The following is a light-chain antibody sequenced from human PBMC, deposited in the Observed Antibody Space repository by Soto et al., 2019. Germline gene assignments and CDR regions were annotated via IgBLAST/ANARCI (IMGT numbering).Light chain of an antibody. CDR2: KAS. Sequence: DIQMTQSPSTLSASVGDRVTITCRASQSISSRLAWYQQKPGKAPKLLIYKASSLESGVPSRFSGSGSGTEFTLTISSLQPDDFATYYCQQYNSYPWTFGQGPRWKSN. CDR1: QSISSR. J-gene: IGKJ1*01. CDR3: QQYNSYPWT. V-gene: IGKV1-5*03.